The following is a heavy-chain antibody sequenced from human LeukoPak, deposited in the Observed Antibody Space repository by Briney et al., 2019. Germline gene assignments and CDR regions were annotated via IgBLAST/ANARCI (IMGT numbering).Heavy chain of an antibody. J-gene: IGHJ6*02. CDR3: ARDPMTTVTTTYYYGMDV. CDR2: IIPIFGTA. V-gene: IGHV1-69*13. D-gene: IGHD4-17*01. CDR1: GGTFSSYA. Sequence: GASVKLSCKASGGTFSSYAISWVRQAPGQGLEWMGGIIPIFGTANYAQKFQGRVTITADESTSTAYMELSSLRSEDTAVYYCARDPMTTVTTTYYYGMDVWGQGTTVTVSS.